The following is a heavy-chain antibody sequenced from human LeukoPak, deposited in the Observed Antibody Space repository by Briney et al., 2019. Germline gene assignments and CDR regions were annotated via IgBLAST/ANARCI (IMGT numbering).Heavy chain of an antibody. CDR2: ISYDGSNK. CDR3: ATEGYCSSTSCYSFRMGDY. V-gene: IGHV3-30*03. CDR1: GFTFSSYG. D-gene: IGHD2-2*01. J-gene: IGHJ4*02. Sequence: GGSLGLSCGASGFTFSSYGMHWVRQAPGKGLEWVAVISYDGSNKYYADSVKGRFTISRDNSKNTVYLQMHSLRAEDTAVYYCATEGYCSSTSCYSFRMGDYWGQGTLVTVSS.